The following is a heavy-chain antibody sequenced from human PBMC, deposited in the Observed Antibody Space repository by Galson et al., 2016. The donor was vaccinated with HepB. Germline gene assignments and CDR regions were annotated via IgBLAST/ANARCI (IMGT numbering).Heavy chain of an antibody. CDR1: GFSFEDYV. D-gene: IGHD5-12*01. CDR3: AKARARGDYTGYLAETDS. V-gene: IGHV3-9*01. J-gene: IGHJ5*01. Sequence: SLRLSCAGLGFSFEDYVTHWVRQAPGKGLEWVSGISWTSHMIGYADSVKGRFTISRDNAKNSLYLQMNSLRAEDTGLYYCAKARARGDYTGYLAETDSWGQGALVTVSS. CDR2: ISWTSHMI.